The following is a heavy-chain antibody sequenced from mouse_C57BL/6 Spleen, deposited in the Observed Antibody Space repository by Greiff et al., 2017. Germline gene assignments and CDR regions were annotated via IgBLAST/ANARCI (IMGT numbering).Heavy chain of an antibody. D-gene: IGHD2-3*01. V-gene: IGHV1-61*01. Sequence: VQLQQPGAELVRPGSSVKLSCKASGYTFTSYWMDWVKQRPGQGLEWIGNIYPSDSETHHNQKFKDKATLTVDKSSSTAYMQLSSLTSEDSAVYYCARLSYDGYYGYFDYWGQGTTLTVSS. J-gene: IGHJ2*01. CDR1: GYTFTSYW. CDR3: ARLSYDGYYGYFDY. CDR2: IYPSDSET.